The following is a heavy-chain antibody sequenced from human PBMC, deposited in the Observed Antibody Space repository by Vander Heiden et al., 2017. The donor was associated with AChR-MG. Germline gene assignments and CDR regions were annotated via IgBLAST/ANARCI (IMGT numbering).Heavy chain of an antibody. CDR1: GGSFSGYY. J-gene: IGHJ6*02. CDR3: ALTTVNNYYYYGMDV. D-gene: IGHD4-4*01. V-gene: IGHV4-34*01. Sequence: QVQLQQWGAGLLKPSATLSLTCAVYGGSFSGYYWSWIRQPPGKGLEWIGEIKHSGSTNYNPSLKSRVTISVDTSKNQFSLKLSSVTAADTAVYYCALTTVNNYYYYGMDVWGQGTTVTVSS. CDR2: IKHSGST.